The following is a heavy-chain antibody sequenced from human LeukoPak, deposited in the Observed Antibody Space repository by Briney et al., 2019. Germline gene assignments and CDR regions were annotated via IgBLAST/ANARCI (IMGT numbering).Heavy chain of an antibody. CDR2: IFASGAST. CDR1: GFTFSNHA. Sequence: GGSLRLSCAASGFTFSNHAMSWVRLAPGKGLEWVSAIFASGASTYYGDSVKGRFTISRDNSKNTLYLQMNSLRVEDTAVYFCAKHRYGQYYYGMDVWGQGTTVTVS. D-gene: IGHD5-18*01. J-gene: IGHJ6*02. V-gene: IGHV3-23*01. CDR3: AKHRYGQYYYGMDV.